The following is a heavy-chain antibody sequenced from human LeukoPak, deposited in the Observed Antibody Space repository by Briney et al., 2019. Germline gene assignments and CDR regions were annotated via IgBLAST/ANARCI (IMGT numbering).Heavy chain of an antibody. CDR2: VNWSSGSI. Sequence: GRSLRLSCAASGFTFDYYAMHWVRQAPGKGLEWVSGVNWSSGSIGYADSVKGRFIISRDNAKNSLYLQMNNLRAEDTALYYCAKDSGSYRDFDYWGQGTLVTVSS. D-gene: IGHD1-26*01. J-gene: IGHJ4*02. CDR1: GFTFDYYA. CDR3: AKDSGSYRDFDY. V-gene: IGHV3-9*01.